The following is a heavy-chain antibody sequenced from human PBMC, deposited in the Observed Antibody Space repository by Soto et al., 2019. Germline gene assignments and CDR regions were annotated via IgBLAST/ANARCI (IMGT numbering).Heavy chain of an antibody. J-gene: IGHJ6*03. CDR1: GFTLSSDA. V-gene: IGHV3-64*01. D-gene: IGHD6-6*01. CDR2: ISSNGIGT. Sequence: EVQLVESGGGLAQPGGSLRLSCAASGFTLSSDAMDWVRQAPGKGLEYVSGISSNGIGTYYANSVKGRFTISRDNSKNTRYRQMYSLRPEDMAEYYCARRARADYYYMDVWVKWTTVTVS. CDR3: ARRARADYYYMDV.